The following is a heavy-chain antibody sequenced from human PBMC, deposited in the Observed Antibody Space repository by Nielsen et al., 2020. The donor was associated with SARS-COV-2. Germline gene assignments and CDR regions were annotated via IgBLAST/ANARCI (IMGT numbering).Heavy chain of an antibody. V-gene: IGHV3-48*04. D-gene: IGHD6-19*01. CDR1: GFTFSSYS. Sequence: GGSLRLSCAASGFTFSSYSMNWVRQAPGKGLEWVSYISSSSSTIYYADSVKGRFTISRDNAKNSLYLQMNSLRAEDTAVYYCARGEFYSSGWYGTSYYYYGMDVWGQGTTVTVSS. J-gene: IGHJ6*02. CDR3: ARGEFYSSGWYGTSYYYYGMDV. CDR2: ISSSSSTI.